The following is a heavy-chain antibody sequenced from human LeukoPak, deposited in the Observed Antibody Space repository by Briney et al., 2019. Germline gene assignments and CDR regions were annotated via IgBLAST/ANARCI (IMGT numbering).Heavy chain of an antibody. CDR2: INPNSGGT. V-gene: IGHV1-2*02. D-gene: IGHD1-26*01. CDR1: GYTFTGYY. Sequence: ASVKISCKTSGYTFTGYYVHWVRQAPGQGLEWMGWINPNSGGTNYAQKFQGRVTMTRDTSSSTAYMELSRLRSDDTAAYYCARGIVGATTEDDAFDIWGQGTMVTVSS. J-gene: IGHJ3*02. CDR3: ARGIVGATTEDDAFDI.